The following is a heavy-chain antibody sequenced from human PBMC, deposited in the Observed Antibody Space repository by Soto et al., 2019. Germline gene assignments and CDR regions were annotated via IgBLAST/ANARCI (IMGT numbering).Heavy chain of an antibody. CDR1: GYTFTSYY. J-gene: IGHJ5*02. D-gene: IGHD6-19*01. Sequence: ASVKVSCKASGYTFTSYYMHWVRQAPGQGLEWMGIINPSGGSTSYAQKFQGRVTMTRDTSTSTVYMKLSSLRSEDTAVYYCARLPIGWPNWVDPWGQGILVTSPQ. CDR3: ARLPIGWPNWVDP. CDR2: INPSGGST. V-gene: IGHV1-46*01.